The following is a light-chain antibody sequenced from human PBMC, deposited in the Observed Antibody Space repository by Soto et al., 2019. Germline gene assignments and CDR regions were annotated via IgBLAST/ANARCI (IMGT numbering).Light chain of an antibody. J-gene: IGKJ3*01. CDR1: QGVTPAY. CDR2: GAS. V-gene: IGKV3-20*01. Sequence: EIVLTQSPGTLSLSPGERATLSCRASQGVTPAYLAWYQHKPGQAPRLLISGASNRATGIPDRFSGSGSGTDFTLTISRLEPQDFAVYSCQQYGGSPLFTFGPGTRVDFK. CDR3: QQYGGSPLFT.